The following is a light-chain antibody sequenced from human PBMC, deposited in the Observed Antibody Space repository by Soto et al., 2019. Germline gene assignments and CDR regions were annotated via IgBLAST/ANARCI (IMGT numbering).Light chain of an antibody. CDR3: QQFNSYPRT. CDR2: AAS. Sequence: DIQLTQSPSFLSASVGDRVTITCRASQGISSSLAWYQQKPGKAPNLLIYAASTLQSGVPSRFSGSGSGTEFTLTISSLQPEDFATYYCQQFNSYPRTFGGGTKVDIK. J-gene: IGKJ4*01. V-gene: IGKV1-9*01. CDR1: QGISSS.